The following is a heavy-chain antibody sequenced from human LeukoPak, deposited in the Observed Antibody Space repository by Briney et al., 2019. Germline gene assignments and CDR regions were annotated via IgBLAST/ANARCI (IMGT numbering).Heavy chain of an antibody. CDR2: IYYSGST. D-gene: IGHD6-13*01. CDR1: GVSISSYY. J-gene: IGHJ6*03. V-gene: IGHV4-59*01. CDR3: AREYSSSWYGYYYYYYMDV. Sequence: SESLSHLRSVCGVSISSYYWSWLRQPPGKGVEGMGYIYYSGSTNHHPSLKSPVTISVDTSKNQLSLKLSSVTAAGTAVYYCAREYSSSWYGYYYYYYMDVWGKGSTVTVSS.